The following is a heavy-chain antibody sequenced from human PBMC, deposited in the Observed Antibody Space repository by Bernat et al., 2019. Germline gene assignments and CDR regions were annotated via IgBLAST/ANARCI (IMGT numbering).Heavy chain of an antibody. Sequence: VQLLESGGGLVQPGGSLRLSCAASGITFSNYAMSWVRQAPGKGLEWVSGISGSGSTTYYADSAEGRLTISRDNSKNTLYLQVNSLRAEDTAVYYCAKGGADFDYWGQGTLVTVSS. CDR3: AKGGADFDY. CDR1: GITFSNYA. J-gene: IGHJ4*02. D-gene: IGHD6-19*01. CDR2: ISGSGSTT. V-gene: IGHV3-23*01.